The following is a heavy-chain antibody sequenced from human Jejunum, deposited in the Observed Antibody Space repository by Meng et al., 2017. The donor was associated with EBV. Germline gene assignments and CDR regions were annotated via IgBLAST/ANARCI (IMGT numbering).Heavy chain of an antibody. CDR3: LGTFAL. CDR2: IMSETDGGTI. Sequence: DERLVVAGGGVDDRGGSTNPSLTASEFPYTKAYRSWGSQVPWKGLEWIGRIMSETDGGTIHYAAPLKGRFTISMDDSKNTVFLQMNSLKTEDTAVYYCLGTFALWGQGTMVTVSS. J-gene: IGHJ3*01. V-gene: IGHV3-15*01. D-gene: IGHD1-26*01. CDR1: EFPYTKAY.